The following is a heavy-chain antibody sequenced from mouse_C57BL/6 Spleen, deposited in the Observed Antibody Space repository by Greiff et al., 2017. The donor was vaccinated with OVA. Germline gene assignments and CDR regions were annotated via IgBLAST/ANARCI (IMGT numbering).Heavy chain of an antibody. CDR1: GYTFTSYT. CDR3: ARRSPIYYYVDY. V-gene: IGHV1-4*01. J-gene: IGHJ2*01. Sequence: VQLQQSGAELARPGASVKMSCKASGYTFTSYTMHWVKQRPGQGLEWIGYINPSSGYTKYNQKFKDKATLTADKSSSTAYMQLSSLTSEDSAVYYCARRSPIYYYVDYWGQGTTLTVSS. CDR2: INPSSGYT. D-gene: IGHD1-1*01.